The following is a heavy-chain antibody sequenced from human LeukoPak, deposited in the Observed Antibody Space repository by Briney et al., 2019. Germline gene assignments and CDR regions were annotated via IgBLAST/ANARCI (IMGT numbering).Heavy chain of an antibody. CDR2: ITPIFGTA. CDR1: GGTFSSYA. D-gene: IGHD5-24*01. CDR3: ARGHLRMATYTYYYYYMDV. V-gene: IGHV1-69*05. J-gene: IGHJ6*03. Sequence: SVKVSCKASGGTFSSYAISWVRQAPGQGLEWMGGITPIFGTANYAQKFQGRGTITTAESTSTAYMELSSLRSEDTAVYYCARGHLRMATYTYYYYYMDVWGKGTTVTVSS.